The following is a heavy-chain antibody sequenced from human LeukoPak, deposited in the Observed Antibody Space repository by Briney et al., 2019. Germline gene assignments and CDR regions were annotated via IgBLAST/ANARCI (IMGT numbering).Heavy chain of an antibody. V-gene: IGHV3-21*01. CDR1: GFNFSSYS. CDR2: ISTTSSHI. CDR3: VTDGADYYDSTGYPIYFDY. Sequence: GGSLRLSCAASGFNFSSYSMNRVRQAPGKGLEWVSCISTTSSHIYYADSVKGRFTISRDNAKNSLYLQMNSLRAEDPAVYYCVTDGADYYDSTGYPIYFDYWGQGTLVTVSS. J-gene: IGHJ4*02. D-gene: IGHD3-22*01.